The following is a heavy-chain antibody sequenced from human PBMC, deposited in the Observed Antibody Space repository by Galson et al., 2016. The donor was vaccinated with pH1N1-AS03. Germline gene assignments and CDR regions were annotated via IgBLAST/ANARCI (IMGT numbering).Heavy chain of an antibody. D-gene: IGHD6-13*01. CDR1: GFTFSNAW. V-gene: IGHV3-15*01. Sequence: CAASGFTFSNAWMIWVRQAPGKGLEWVGRIKSKTDGETTDYAAPVKGRFTISRDDSKNTLFLQMNNLKTEDTAVYHCSTSSFSSSRLEYWGQGTLVTVSS. CDR3: STSSFSSSRLEY. J-gene: IGHJ4*02. CDR2: IKSKTDGETT.